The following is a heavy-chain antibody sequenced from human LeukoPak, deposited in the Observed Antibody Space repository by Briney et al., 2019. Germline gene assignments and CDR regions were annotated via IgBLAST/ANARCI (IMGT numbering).Heavy chain of an antibody. CDR3: ARDLGAGTLPYNWFDP. J-gene: IGHJ5*02. D-gene: IGHD6-19*01. CDR1: GGSISSYY. V-gene: IGHV4-59*01. Sequence: SETLSLTCTVSGGSISSYYRSWIRQPPGKGLEWIGYIYYSGSTNYNPSLKSRVTISVDTSKNQFSLKLSSVTAADTAVYYCARDLGAGTLPYNWFDPWGQGTLVTVSS. CDR2: IYYSGST.